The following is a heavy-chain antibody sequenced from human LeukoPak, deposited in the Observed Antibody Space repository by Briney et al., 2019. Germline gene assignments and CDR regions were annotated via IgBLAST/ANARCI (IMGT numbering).Heavy chain of an antibody. CDR3: ARAEINDYNRY. J-gene: IGHJ4*02. CDR1: GYSISSGYY. Sequence: SETLSLTCTVSGYSISSGYYWGWIRQPPGKGLEWIGSIYHSGSTYYNPSLKSRVTISVDTSKNQFSLKLSSVTAADTAVYYCARAEINDYNRYWGQGILVIVSS. CDR2: IYHSGST. V-gene: IGHV4-38-2*02. D-gene: IGHD4-11*01.